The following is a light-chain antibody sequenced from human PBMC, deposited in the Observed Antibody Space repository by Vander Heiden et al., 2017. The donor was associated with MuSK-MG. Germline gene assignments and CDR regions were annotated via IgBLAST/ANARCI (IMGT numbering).Light chain of an antibody. Sequence: DIQMTQSPSSLSASVGDRVTITCRASQSISSYLNWYQQKPGKAPKLLIYAASSLQSGVPSRFSGSGSGTDFTLTISSLQPEDFATYYCQRSYSTAYTFGQWTKLEIK. CDR2: AAS. J-gene: IGKJ2*01. V-gene: IGKV1-39*01. CDR3: QRSYSTAYT. CDR1: QSISSY.